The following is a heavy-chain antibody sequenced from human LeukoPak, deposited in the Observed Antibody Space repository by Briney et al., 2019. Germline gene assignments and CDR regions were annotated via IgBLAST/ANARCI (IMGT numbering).Heavy chain of an antibody. CDR1: GGTFSSYA. D-gene: IGHD3-3*01. V-gene: IGHV1-69*13. CDR3: ARGAQTADFWSGRTYFDY. J-gene: IGHJ4*02. Sequence: SVKVSCKASGGTFSSYAISWVRQAPGQGLEWMGGIIPIFGTADYAQKFQGRVTITADESTSTAYMELSSLRSEDTAVYYCARGAQTADFWSGRTYFDYWGQGTLVTVSS. CDR2: IIPIFGTA.